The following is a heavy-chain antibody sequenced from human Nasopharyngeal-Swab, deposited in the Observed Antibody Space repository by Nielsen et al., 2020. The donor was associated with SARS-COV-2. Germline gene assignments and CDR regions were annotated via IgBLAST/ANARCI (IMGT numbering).Heavy chain of an antibody. V-gene: IGHV3-23*01. Sequence: GESLKISCAASGFTFTSYAMNWVRHAPGKGLEWVSGMRGRGEKPYSAESVKGRFTISTDISKNTLYLQMNGLRAEDTAVYYCAKDSGAGFCDDGSCFPTNHWGLGTLVTVSS. CDR2: MRGRGEKP. D-gene: IGHD2-15*01. J-gene: IGHJ5*02. CDR1: GFTFTSYA. CDR3: AKDSGAGFCDDGSCFPTNH.